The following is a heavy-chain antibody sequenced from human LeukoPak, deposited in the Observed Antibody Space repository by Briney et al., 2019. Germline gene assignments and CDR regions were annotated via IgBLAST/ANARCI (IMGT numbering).Heavy chain of an antibody. J-gene: IGHJ6*02. CDR1: GGTFSSYG. D-gene: IGHD3-22*01. V-gene: IGHV1-69*06. CDR2: IIPIFGTV. Sequence: GASVKVSCKASGGTFSSYGISWVRRAPRQGLEWMGRIIPIFGTVKYAQKFQGRVTITADTSTSTAYMELSSLRSEDTAVYYCARTNYYDSSGYQGAGTYYYGMDVWGQGTTVTVSS. CDR3: ARTNYYDSSGYQGAGTYYYGMDV.